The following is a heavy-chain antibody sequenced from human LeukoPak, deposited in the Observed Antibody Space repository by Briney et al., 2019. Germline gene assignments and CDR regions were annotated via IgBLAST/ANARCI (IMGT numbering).Heavy chain of an antibody. CDR3: ARYRQSPSDAFDI. CDR1: GGSISSGSYY. Sequence: SETLSLTCTVSGGSISSGSYYWRWIRQPAGKGLEWIGRIYTSGSTNYNPSLKSRITISVDTSKNPFSLKLSSVTAADTAVYYCARYRQSPSDAFDIWGQGTMVTVSS. D-gene: IGHD3-16*02. J-gene: IGHJ3*02. CDR2: IYTSGST. V-gene: IGHV4-61*02.